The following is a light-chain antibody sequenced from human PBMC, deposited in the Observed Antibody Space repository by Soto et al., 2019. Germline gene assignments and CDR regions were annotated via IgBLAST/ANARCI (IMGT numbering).Light chain of an antibody. J-gene: IGLJ7*01. CDR3: CSYGGSTAV. Sequence: QSVLTQPASVSGSPGQWITISCTGTSSDVGSHNLVSWYQQHPGQAPKLMIYEVSKRPLGVSARFSASKSGNTANLTISGLQAEDEADNYCCSYGGSTAVFGGGTQLTVL. CDR1: SSDVGSHNL. V-gene: IGLV2-23*02. CDR2: EVS.